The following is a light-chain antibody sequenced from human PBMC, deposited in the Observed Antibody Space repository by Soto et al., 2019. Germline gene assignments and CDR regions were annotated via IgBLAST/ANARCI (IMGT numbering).Light chain of an antibody. V-gene: IGKV3-20*01. CDR1: QSLSNNY. CDR2: DAS. Sequence: EIVLTQSPGTLSLSPGERATLSCRASQSLSNNYLAWYQQKPGQAPRLLIYDASSRATGIPDRFSGSGSGTDFTLSMSRLEPEDYAVYYCQQYGSSPLTFGGETKVDIK. J-gene: IGKJ4*01. CDR3: QQYGSSPLT.